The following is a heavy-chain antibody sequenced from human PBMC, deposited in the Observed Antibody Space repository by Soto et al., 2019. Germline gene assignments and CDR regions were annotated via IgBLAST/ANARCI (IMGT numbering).Heavy chain of an antibody. CDR3: ARDIVDCGGDCYYWFDP. D-gene: IGHD2-21*02. J-gene: IGHJ5*02. CDR2: IYYSGST. CDR1: GGSISSGGYY. Sequence: SETLSLTCTVSGGSISSGGYYWSWIRQHPGKGLEWIGYIYYSGSTYYNPSLKSRVTISVDTSKNQFSLKLSSVAAADTAVYYCARDIVDCGGDCYYWFDPWGQGTLVTVSS. V-gene: IGHV4-31*03.